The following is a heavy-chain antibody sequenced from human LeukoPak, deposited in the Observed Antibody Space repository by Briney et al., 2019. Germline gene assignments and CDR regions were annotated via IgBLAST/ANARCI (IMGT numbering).Heavy chain of an antibody. D-gene: IGHD6-19*01. J-gene: IGHJ4*02. CDR3: AKGWTIAVAGLFDY. Sequence: SETLSLTCAVYGGSFSGYYWSWIRQPPGKGLEWIGEINHSGSTNYNPSLKSRVTISVDTSKNQFSLKLSSVTAADTAVYYRAKGWTIAVAGLFDYWGQGTLVTVSS. V-gene: IGHV4-34*01. CDR1: GGSFSGYY. CDR2: INHSGST.